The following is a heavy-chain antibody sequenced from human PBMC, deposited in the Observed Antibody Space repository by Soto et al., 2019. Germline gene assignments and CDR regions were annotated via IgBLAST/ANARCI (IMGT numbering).Heavy chain of an antibody. J-gene: IGHJ4*02. Sequence: QVQLVQPGAEVKKPGASVKFSCKASGYIFTNFYIHWVRQAPGQGLEWIGIINPNGGSTNYAQNFQGRVTMTRDSSTSTVYIDLSSLRSEDTAVYYCTRGHASGDYWGQGTLITVSS. CDR1: GYIFTNFY. V-gene: IGHV1-46*03. CDR3: TRGHASGDY. CDR2: INPNGGST.